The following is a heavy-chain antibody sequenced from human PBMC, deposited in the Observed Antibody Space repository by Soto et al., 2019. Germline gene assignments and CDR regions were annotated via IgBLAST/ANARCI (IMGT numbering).Heavy chain of an antibody. CDR2: IYHSGST. CDR3: ARVPDR. CDR1: GGSISSGGYS. D-gene: IGHD2-2*01. J-gene: IGHJ5*02. V-gene: IGHV4-30-2*01. Sequence: SETLSLTCTVPGGSISSGGYSWSWIRQPPGEGLEWIGYIYHSGSTYYNPSLKSRVTISVDRSKNQFSLKLSSVTAADTAVYYCARVPDRWGQGTLVTVS.